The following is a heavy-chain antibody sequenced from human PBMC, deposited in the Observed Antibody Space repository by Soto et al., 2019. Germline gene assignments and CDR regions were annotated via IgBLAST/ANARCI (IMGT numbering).Heavy chain of an antibody. D-gene: IGHD3-3*01. CDR2: MNPNSGNT. J-gene: IGHJ6*02. CDR1: GYTFTSYD. V-gene: IGHV1-8*01. Sequence: ASVKVSCKASGYTFTSYDINWVRQATGQGLEWMGWMNPNSGNTGYAQKFQGRVTMTRNASISTAYMELSSLRSEDTAVYYCARVSFLYYDFWSGYYLTGYYYYGMDVWGQGTTVTVSS. CDR3: ARVSFLYYDFWSGYYLTGYYYYGMDV.